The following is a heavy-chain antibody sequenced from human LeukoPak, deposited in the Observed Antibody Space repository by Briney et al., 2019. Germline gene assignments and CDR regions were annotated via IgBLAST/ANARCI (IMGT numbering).Heavy chain of an antibody. D-gene: IGHD5-18*01. Sequence: SETLSLTCAVYGGSFSGYYWSWNRQPPGKGLEWIGEINHSGSTNYNPSLKSRVTISVDTSKNQFSLKLSSVTAADTAVYYCARRRGYSYGYDAFDIWGQGTMVTVSS. CDR2: INHSGST. J-gene: IGHJ3*02. CDR1: GGSFSGYY. V-gene: IGHV4-34*01. CDR3: ARRRGYSYGYDAFDI.